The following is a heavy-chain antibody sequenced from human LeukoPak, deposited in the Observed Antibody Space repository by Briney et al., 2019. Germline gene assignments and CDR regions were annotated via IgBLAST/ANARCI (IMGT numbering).Heavy chain of an antibody. Sequence: PSETLSLTCTVAGGSISNSSYYWGWIRQPPGKGLEWLGSFLYSGNTYYNPSLKSRVTISVDTSKNQFSLKLNSVTAADTAVYYCARQGCTSTSCYSDYWGQGTLVTVSS. CDR3: ARQGCTSTSCYSDY. CDR1: GGSISNSSYY. CDR2: FLYSGNT. J-gene: IGHJ4*02. D-gene: IGHD2-2*01. V-gene: IGHV4-39*01.